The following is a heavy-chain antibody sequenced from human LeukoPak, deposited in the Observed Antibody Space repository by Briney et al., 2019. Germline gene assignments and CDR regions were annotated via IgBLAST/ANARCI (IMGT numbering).Heavy chain of an antibody. D-gene: IGHD3-10*02. CDR1: GYTFTSYD. Sequence: ASVKVSCKASGYTFTSYDINWVRQATGQGLEWMGWMNPNSGNTGYAQKFQGRVTMTRNTSISTAYMELSSLRSEDTAVYYCARVSGGALTSGVDYWGQGTLVTVSS. J-gene: IGHJ4*02. V-gene: IGHV1-8*02. CDR2: MNPNSGNT. CDR3: ARVSGGALTSGVDY.